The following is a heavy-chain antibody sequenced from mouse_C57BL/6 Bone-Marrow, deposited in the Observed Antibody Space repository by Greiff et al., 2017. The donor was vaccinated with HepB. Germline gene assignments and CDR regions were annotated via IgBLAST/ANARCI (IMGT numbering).Heavy chain of an antibody. CDR1: GYTFTSYG. Sequence: LVESGAELARPGASVKLSCKASGYTFTSYGISWVKQRTGQGLEWIGEIYPRSGNTYYNEKFKGKATLTADKSSSTAYMELRSLTSEDSAVYFCARGIYYDYWYFDVWGTGTTVTVSS. V-gene: IGHV1-81*01. CDR3: ARGIYYDYWYFDV. D-gene: IGHD2-4*01. J-gene: IGHJ1*03. CDR2: IYPRSGNT.